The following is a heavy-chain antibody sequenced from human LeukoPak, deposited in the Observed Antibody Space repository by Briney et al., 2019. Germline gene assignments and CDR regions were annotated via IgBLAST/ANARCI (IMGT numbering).Heavy chain of an antibody. CDR1: GFTFSSYA. CDR2: ISGSGDST. D-gene: IGHD3-3*01. J-gene: IGHJ5*02. V-gene: IGHV3-23*01. CDR3: TRYDSSRFDP. Sequence: GGSLRLSCAASGFTFSSYAMSWVRQAPGKGLEWVSAISGSGDSTYSTDSVKGRFTISRDNSKNTLYLQMNSLRAEDTAVYYCTRYDSSRFDPWGQGTLVIVSS.